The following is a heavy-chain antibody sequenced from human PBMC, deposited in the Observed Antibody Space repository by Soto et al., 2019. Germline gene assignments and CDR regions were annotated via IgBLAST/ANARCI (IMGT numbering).Heavy chain of an antibody. D-gene: IGHD6-13*01. CDR3: ARGAAAAGTDWFDA. Sequence: EMQLLESGGGLVQPGGSLRLSCAASGFTFISYGMTWVRQAPGKGLVWVSGITTTGRNTYYAESLKGRFTIYRDNSKNVVYLQMNSLRAEDTAVYYCARGAAAAGTDWFDAWGQGTLVIVSS. CDR2: ITTTGRNT. V-gene: IGHV3-23*01. CDR1: GFTFISYG. J-gene: IGHJ5*02.